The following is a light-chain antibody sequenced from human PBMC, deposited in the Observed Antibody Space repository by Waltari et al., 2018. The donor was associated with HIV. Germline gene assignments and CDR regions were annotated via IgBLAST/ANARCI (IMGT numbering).Light chain of an antibody. Sequence: ELVLTQSPGTLSLSPGESVTLSCRASQSVTSSYLAWYQQKPGQAPRLLIYGASSRATGIPDRFSGSGSGTDFTLTISRLEPEDFAVYYCQQYGSSPFTFGPGTKVDIK. J-gene: IGKJ3*01. V-gene: IGKV3-20*01. CDR1: QSVTSSY. CDR3: QQYGSSPFT. CDR2: GAS.